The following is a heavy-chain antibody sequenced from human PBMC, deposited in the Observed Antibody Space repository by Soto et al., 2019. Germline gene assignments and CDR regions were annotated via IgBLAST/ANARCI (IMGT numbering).Heavy chain of an antibody. CDR3: AQSRDYFQQ. CDR2: ISSGDSTR. CDR1: GFTFSDYY. Sequence: QVQLVESGGGLVKPGGSLRLSCAASGFTFSDYYMSWVRQAPGRGLEWFSYISSGDSTRYYADSVKGRFTISRDNAKNSLYLQMNSLRAEDTAVYYCAQSRDYFQQWGQGTLVTVSS. V-gene: IGHV3-11*01. J-gene: IGHJ1*01.